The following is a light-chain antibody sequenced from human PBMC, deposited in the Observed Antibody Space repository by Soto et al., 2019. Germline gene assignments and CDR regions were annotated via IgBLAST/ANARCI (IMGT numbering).Light chain of an antibody. Sequence: QSALTQPPSASGSPGQSVTISCTGTSSDVGGYNYVSCYQQHPGKAPKLMIYEVSKRPSGVPDRFSGSKSGNTASLTVSGLHAEDEADYYCNSYAGSNNWVFGGGTKLTVL. CDR3: NSYAGSNNWV. CDR1: SSDVGGYNY. J-gene: IGLJ3*02. V-gene: IGLV2-8*01. CDR2: EVS.